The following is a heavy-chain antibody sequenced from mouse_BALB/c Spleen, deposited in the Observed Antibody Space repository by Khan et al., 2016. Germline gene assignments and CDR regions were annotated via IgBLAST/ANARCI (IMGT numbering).Heavy chain of an antibody. D-gene: IGHD2-4*01. CDR3: ARHYGRTMIATVYFAS. J-gene: IGHJ2*01. Sequence: QVQLQQSGAELVKPGASVKLSCKASGYTFTEYIIHWVKQWSGQGLEWIGWFFPGSGIIKYNEKFKDKATLTADKSSSTVYMEHKRLTSEDSAVYFYARHYGRTMIATVYFASWGQGTTLTVSS. CDR2: FFPGSGII. V-gene: IGHV1-62-2*01. CDR1: GYTFTEYI.